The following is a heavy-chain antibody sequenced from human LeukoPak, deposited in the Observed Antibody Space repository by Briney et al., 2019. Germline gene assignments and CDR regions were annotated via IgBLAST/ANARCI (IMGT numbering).Heavy chain of an antibody. J-gene: IGHJ3*02. CDR3: AKEVHPYYDILTGPSVRGFDAFDI. CDR2: ISYDGSNK. V-gene: IGHV3-30-3*01. CDR1: GFTFSRYA. Sequence: GGSLRLSCAASGFTFSRYAMHWVCQAPGKGLEWVAVISYDGSNKYYADSVKGRFTISRDNSKNTLYLQMNSLRAEDTAVYYCAKEVHPYYDILTGPSVRGFDAFDIWGQGTMDTASS. D-gene: IGHD3-9*01.